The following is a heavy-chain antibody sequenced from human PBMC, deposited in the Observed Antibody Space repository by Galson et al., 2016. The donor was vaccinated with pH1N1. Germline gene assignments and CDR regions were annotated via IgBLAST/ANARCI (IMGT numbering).Heavy chain of an antibody. CDR2: AYHSGST. CDR1: GYSISSGYY. J-gene: IGHJ4*02. D-gene: IGHD6-13*01. CDR3: AGMARITAPDTEYYFDY. Sequence: SETLSLTCAVSGYSISSGYYWGWIRQPPGKGLEWIGSAYHSGSTYYNPSLKSRVAISVDTSKNQFSLKLSSVTAADTAVYYCAGMARITAPDTEYYFDYWGQGMLVTVSS. V-gene: IGHV4-38-2*01.